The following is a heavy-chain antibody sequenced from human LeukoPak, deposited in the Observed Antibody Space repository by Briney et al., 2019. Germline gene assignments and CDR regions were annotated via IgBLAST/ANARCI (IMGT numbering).Heavy chain of an antibody. D-gene: IGHD6-13*01. CDR2: IYYSGST. CDR3: ASGEAAAVLPETFDI. J-gene: IGHJ3*02. V-gene: IGHV4-59*08. Sequence: PSETLSLTCTVSGGSISSYYWSWIRQPPGKGLEWIGYIYYSGSTNYNPSLKSRVTISVDTSKNQFSLKLSSVTAADTAVYYCASGEAAAVLPETFDIWGQGTMVTVSS. CDR1: GGSISSYY.